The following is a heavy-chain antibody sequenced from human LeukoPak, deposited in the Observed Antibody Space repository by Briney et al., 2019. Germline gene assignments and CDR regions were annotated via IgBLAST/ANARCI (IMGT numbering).Heavy chain of an antibody. J-gene: IGHJ5*02. D-gene: IGHD6-19*01. Sequence: GASVKVSCKASGYTFTGYYMHWVRQAPGQGLEWMGRINPNSGGTNYAQKFQGRVTMTRDTSISTAYMELSRLRSDDTAVYYRARDLRSIAVNWFDPWGQGTLVTVSS. V-gene: IGHV1-2*06. CDR2: INPNSGGT. CDR1: GYTFTGYY. CDR3: ARDLRSIAVNWFDP.